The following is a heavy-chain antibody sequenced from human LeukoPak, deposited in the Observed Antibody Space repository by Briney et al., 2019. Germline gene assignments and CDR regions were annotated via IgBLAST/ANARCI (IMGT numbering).Heavy chain of an antibody. D-gene: IGHD3-22*01. CDR1: GYTFTSYG. Sequence: ASVKVSCKASGYTFTSYGISWVRQAPGQGLEWMGCISAYNGNTNYAQKLQGRVTMTTDTSTSTAYMELRSLRSDDTAVYYCARVAHYYDSSGYYYAGGFEEHYYFDYWGQGTLVTVSS. J-gene: IGHJ4*02. CDR3: ARVAHYYDSSGYYYAGGFEEHYYFDY. CDR2: ISAYNGNT. V-gene: IGHV1-18*01.